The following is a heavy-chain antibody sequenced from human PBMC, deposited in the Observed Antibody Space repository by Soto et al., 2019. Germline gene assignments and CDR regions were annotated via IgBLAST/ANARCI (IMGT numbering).Heavy chain of an antibody. V-gene: IGHV4-59*08. CDR3: ARQKYCSGGSCYSEAFDY. CDR2: IYYSGST. J-gene: IGHJ4*02. CDR1: GGSISSYY. Sequence: QVQLQESGPGLVKPSETLSLTCTVSGGSISSYYWSWIRQPPGKGLEWIGYIYYSGSTNYNPSLKSRVTISVDTSKNQCSLKLSSVTAADTAVYYCARQKYCSGGSCYSEAFDYWGQGTLVTVSS. D-gene: IGHD2-15*01.